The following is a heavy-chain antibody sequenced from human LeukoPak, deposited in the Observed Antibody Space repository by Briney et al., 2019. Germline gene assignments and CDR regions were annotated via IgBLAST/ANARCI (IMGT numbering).Heavy chain of an antibody. V-gene: IGHV4-34*01. CDR3: AKGHYDDWYHFDY. CDR2: INHSGST. CDR1: GGSFSGYY. J-gene: IGHJ4*02. D-gene: IGHD3-3*01. Sequence: PSETLSLTCAVYGGSFSGYYWSWIRQPPGKGLEWIGEINHSGSTNYNPSLKSRVTISVDTSKNQFSLKLSSVTAADTAVYYCAKGHYDDWYHFDYWGQGALVTVSS.